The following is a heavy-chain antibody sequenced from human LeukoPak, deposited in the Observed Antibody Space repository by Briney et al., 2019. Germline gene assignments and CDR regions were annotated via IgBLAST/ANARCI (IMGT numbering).Heavy chain of an antibody. D-gene: IGHD3-16*01. CDR2: INHNGDVN. Sequence: GGSLRLSCATSGFTFRNFDLHWVRQAPGKGLEWVASINHNGDVNYYVDSVKGRFTISRDNAKNSLYLQMSNLRAEDTAVYFCARGGGLDVWGQGATVTVSS. J-gene: IGHJ6*02. V-gene: IGHV3-7*03. CDR3: ARGGGLDV. CDR1: GFTFRNFD.